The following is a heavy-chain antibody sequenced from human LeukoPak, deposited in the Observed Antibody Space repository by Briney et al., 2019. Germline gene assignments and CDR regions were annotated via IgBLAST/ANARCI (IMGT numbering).Heavy chain of an antibody. J-gene: IGHJ4*02. V-gene: IGHV4-30-2*01. CDR2: IYHSGST. CDR1: GGSFSGYS. CDR3: AGRGARVGAIDY. Sequence: SETLSLTCAVYGGSFSGYSWSWIRQPPGKGLEWIGYIYHSGSTYYNPSLKSRVTISVDGSKNQFSLKLSSVTAADTAVYYCAGRGARVGAIDYWGQGTLVTVSS. D-gene: IGHD2-15*01.